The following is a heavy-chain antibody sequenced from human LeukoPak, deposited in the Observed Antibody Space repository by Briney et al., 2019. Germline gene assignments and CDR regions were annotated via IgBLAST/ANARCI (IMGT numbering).Heavy chain of an antibody. J-gene: IGHJ4*02. Sequence: PGGSLRLSCAASGFTFSSYGMHWVRQAPGKGLEWVAVIWYDGSNKYYADSVKRRFTISRDNSKNTLYLQMNSLRAEDTAVYYCARDILQQYYFDYWGQGTLVSVSS. CDR3: ARDILQQYYFDY. CDR1: GFTFSSYG. V-gene: IGHV3-33*01. D-gene: IGHD2-21*01. CDR2: IWYDGSNK.